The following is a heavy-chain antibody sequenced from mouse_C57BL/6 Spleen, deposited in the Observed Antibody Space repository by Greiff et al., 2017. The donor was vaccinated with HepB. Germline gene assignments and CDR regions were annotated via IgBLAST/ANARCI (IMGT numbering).Heavy chain of an antibody. CDR2: IYPGSGNT. J-gene: IGHJ4*01. D-gene: IGHD4-1*01. CDR3: ARDWDGYAMDY. Sequence: VQLQQSGAELVRPGASVKLSCKASGYTFTDYYINWVKQRPGQGLEWIARIYPGSGNTYYNEKFKGKATLTAEKSSITAYMQLSSLTSEDSAVYFCARDWDGYAMDYWGQGTSVTVSS. CDR1: GYTFTDYY. V-gene: IGHV1-76*01.